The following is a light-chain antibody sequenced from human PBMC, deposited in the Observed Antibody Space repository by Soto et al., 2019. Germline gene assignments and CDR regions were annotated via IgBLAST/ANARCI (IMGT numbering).Light chain of an antibody. CDR2: DAS. Sequence: ETVLTQSPATLSLSPGERVTLSCRASQFISRSLAWYQQKPGQAPRLLIHDASDRATGIPGRFSGSGSGTDFTLTISSLEPEDFAVYYCQQHSNWPPITFGQGTRLEIK. J-gene: IGKJ5*01. V-gene: IGKV3-11*01. CDR3: QQHSNWPPIT. CDR1: QFISRS.